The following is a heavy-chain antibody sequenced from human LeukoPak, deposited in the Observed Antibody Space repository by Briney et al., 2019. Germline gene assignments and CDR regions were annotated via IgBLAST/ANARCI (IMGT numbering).Heavy chain of an antibody. J-gene: IGHJ6*03. CDR3: AKDLGIAAAGHYYYYMDV. D-gene: IGHD6-13*01. CDR1: GFTFSSYG. V-gene: IGHV3-30*18. CDR2: ISYHGNNE. Sequence: PGRSLRLSCAASGFTFSSYGMHWVRQAPGKGLEWVAVISYHGNNEYYGDSVKGRVTISRDNSKNTLYLHMNSLRDEDTAVYYCAKDLGIAAAGHYYYYMDVWGKGTTVTVSS.